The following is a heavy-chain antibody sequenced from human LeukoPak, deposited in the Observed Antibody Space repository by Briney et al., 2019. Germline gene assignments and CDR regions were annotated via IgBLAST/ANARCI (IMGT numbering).Heavy chain of an antibody. CDR2: MNPNSGGT. V-gene: IGHV1-2*02. CDR1: GYTFTGHY. Sequence: ASVKVSCKASGYTFTGHYLHRVRQAPGEGLEWMGWMNPNSGGTIYAQNFQGRVTMTRDTSISTAYMQLSRLRFDDTAVYYCASGQWTDYWGQGTLVIVSS. D-gene: IGHD6-19*01. CDR3: ASGQWTDY. J-gene: IGHJ4*02.